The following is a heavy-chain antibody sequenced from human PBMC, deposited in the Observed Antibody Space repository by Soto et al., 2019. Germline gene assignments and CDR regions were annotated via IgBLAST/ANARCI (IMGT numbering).Heavy chain of an antibody. D-gene: IGHD5-18*01. CDR1: GGSISSGDYY. Sequence: SETLSLTCTVSGGSISSGDYYWSWIRQPPGKGLEWIGYIYYSGSTYYNPSLKSRVTISVDTSKNQFSLKLSSVTAADTAVYYCARAPIQLWLMDDWFDPWGQGTLVTVSS. CDR2: IYYSGST. J-gene: IGHJ5*02. CDR3: ARAPIQLWLMDDWFDP. V-gene: IGHV4-30-4*01.